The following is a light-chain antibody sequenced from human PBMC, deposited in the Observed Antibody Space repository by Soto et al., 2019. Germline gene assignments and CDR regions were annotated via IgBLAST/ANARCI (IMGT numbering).Light chain of an antibody. V-gene: IGKV3-20*01. J-gene: IGKJ3*01. CDR3: QQYGSSPFT. Sequence: EIVLTQSPGTLSLSPGERATLSCRASQSVSSSYLAWYQQKPGQAPRLLIYGASSRATGIPDRFSGSGSGTDFTLTISRLEPVDFGVYYCQQYGSSPFTFGPGTKVDIK. CDR2: GAS. CDR1: QSVSSSY.